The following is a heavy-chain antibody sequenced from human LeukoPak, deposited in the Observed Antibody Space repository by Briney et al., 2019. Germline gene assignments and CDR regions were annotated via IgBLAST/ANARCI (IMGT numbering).Heavy chain of an antibody. V-gene: IGHV3-74*01. D-gene: IGHD1-1*01. CDR3: AREGWKGDYFDY. Sequence: GGSLRLSCAASGFTFSSYWVHWVRQAPGKGLVWVSRINSDGSSTSYADSVKGRFTISRDNAKNTLYLQMNSLRAEDTAVYYCAREGWKGDYFDYWGQGTLVTVSS. CDR1: GFTFSSYW. CDR2: INSDGSST. J-gene: IGHJ4*02.